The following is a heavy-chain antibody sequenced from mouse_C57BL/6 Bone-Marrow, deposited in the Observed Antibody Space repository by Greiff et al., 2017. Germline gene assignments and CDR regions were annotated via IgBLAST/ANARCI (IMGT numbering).Heavy chain of an antibody. V-gene: IGHV5-4*01. Sequence: EVQRVESGGGLVKPGGSLKLSGAASGFTFSSYAMSWVRQTPEKRLEWVATISDGGSYTYYPDNVKGRFTISRDNAKNNLYLQMSHLKSEDTAMYYCARVNDGYYDDWGQGTTLTVSS. D-gene: IGHD2-3*01. CDR3: ARVNDGYYDD. CDR2: ISDGGSYT. CDR1: GFTFSSYA. J-gene: IGHJ2*01.